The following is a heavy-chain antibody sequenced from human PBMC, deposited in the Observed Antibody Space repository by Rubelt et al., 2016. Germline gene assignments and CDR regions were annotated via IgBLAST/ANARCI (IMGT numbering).Heavy chain of an antibody. V-gene: IGHV4-34*01. Sequence: QVQLQQWGAGLLKPSETLSLTCAVYGGSFSGYYWSWIRQPPGKGLEWIGEINHSGSTNYNPSLKSRVTISVDTSKNQFYLKLSLVTAWDSAGYYCASSWYMVWWGQGTRVTVSS. CDR3: ASSWYMVW. CDR1: GGSFSGYY. J-gene: IGHJ4*02. D-gene: IGHD6-13*01. CDR2: INHSGST.